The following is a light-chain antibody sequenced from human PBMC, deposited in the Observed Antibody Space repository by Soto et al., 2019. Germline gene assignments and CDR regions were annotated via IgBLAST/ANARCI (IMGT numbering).Light chain of an antibody. J-gene: IGLJ1*01. CDR1: SGYIKNK. CDR3: GAAHGSGSNFGRV. Sequence: QPVLTQPPSASASLGASVTLTCTRTSGYIKNKVDWYQQRPGKGPRFVMRVGTGGIVGSKGDGIPDRFSVLGSGLNRYLTIKNIQEEDESDYHCGAAHGSGSNFGRVFGTGTKLTVL. V-gene: IGLV9-49*01. CDR2: VGTGGIVG.